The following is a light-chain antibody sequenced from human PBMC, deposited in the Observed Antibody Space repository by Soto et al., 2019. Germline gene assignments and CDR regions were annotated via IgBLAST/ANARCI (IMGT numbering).Light chain of an antibody. CDR1: QSVSSSY. CDR3: QQYVTSPAIT. J-gene: IGKJ5*01. V-gene: IGKV3-20*01. Sequence: EIVLTQSPGTLSLSPGERATLSCRASQSVSSSYLAWYQQKPGQAPRLLIYGASSRATGIPDRFSGSGSGTDFTLTIRRLEPGDFAVYYCQQYVTSPAITFGQGTRLEIK. CDR2: GAS.